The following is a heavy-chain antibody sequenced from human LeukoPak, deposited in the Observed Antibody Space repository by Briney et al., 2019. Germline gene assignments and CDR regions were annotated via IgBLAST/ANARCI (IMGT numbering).Heavy chain of an antibody. CDR2: ISCYNGDT. D-gene: IGHD6-19*01. Sequence: GASVKVSCKASGYTFTHHGISWVRQAPGQGLEWMGWISCYNGDTNYAQKLQGRVTMSTDTSTSTAYMELTGLRSDDTAVYYCVRDPTNTSGRYAYLGYWGQGTLVTVSS. J-gene: IGHJ4*02. CDR1: GYTFTHHG. V-gene: IGHV1-18*01. CDR3: VRDPTNTSGRYAYLGY.